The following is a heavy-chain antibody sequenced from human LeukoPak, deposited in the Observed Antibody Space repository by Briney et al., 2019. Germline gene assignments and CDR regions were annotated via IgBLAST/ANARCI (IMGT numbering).Heavy chain of an antibody. CDR2: ISGSGGST. CDR1: GFTFSSYA. J-gene: IGHJ4*02. V-gene: IGHV3-23*01. CDR3: ANGGVGISASIFDY. D-gene: IGHD2-8*02. Sequence: GGSLRLSCAASGFTFSSYAMSWVRQAPGKGLEWVSAISGSGGSTYYADSVKGRFTISRNNSKNTLYLQMNSLRAEDTAVYYCANGGVGISASIFDYWGQGTLVTVSS.